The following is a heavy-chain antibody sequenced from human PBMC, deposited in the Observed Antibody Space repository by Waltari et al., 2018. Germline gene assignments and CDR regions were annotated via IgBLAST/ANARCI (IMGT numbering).Heavy chain of an antibody. CDR1: GGSISSSSYY. D-gene: IGHD3-16*02. CDR2: IYYSGST. Sequence: QLQLQESGPGLVKPSETLSLTCTVSGGSISSSSYYWGWIRQPPGKGLEWIGSIYYSGSTYYSPSLKSRVTISVDTSKNQFSLKLSSVTAADTAVYYCARDPSYDYIWGSYRSNWFDPWGQGTLVTVSS. J-gene: IGHJ5*02. CDR3: ARDPSYDYIWGSYRSNWFDP. V-gene: IGHV4-39*07.